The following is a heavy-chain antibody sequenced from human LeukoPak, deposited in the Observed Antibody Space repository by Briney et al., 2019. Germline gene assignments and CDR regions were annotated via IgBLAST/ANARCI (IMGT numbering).Heavy chain of an antibody. J-gene: IGHJ4*02. Sequence: GGSLRLSCAASGFTFSSYAMSCVRQAPGKGLEWVSAISGSGGSTYYADSVKGRFTISRDNSKTTLYLQMNSLRAEDTAVYYCAKDSGWYQGLDYWGQGTLVTVSS. D-gene: IGHD6-19*01. CDR1: GFTFSSYA. V-gene: IGHV3-23*01. CDR2: ISGSGGST. CDR3: AKDSGWYQGLDY.